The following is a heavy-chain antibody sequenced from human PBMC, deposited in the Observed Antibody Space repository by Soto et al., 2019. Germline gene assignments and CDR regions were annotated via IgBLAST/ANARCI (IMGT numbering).Heavy chain of an antibody. J-gene: IGHJ4*02. CDR3: TTGGHPGRQYYDYVWGSYY. CDR2: IKSKTDGGTT. CDR1: GFTFSNAW. D-gene: IGHD3-16*01. Sequence: PGGCLGLSCAASGFTFSNAWMSWVRQAPGKGLEWVGRIKSKTDGGTTDYAAPVKGRFTISRDDSKNTLYLQMNSLKTEDTAVYYCTTGGHPGRQYYDYVWGSYYWGQGTLVTVSS. V-gene: IGHV3-15*01.